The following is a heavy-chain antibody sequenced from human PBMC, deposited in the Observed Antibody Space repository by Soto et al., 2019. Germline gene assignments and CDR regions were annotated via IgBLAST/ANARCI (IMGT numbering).Heavy chain of an antibody. D-gene: IGHD3-9*01. Sequence: GGSLRLSCSASGFTFSSYAMHWVRQAPGKGLEYVSAISSNGGSTYYADSVKGRFTISIDNSKNPLYLQMSSLRAEDTAVYYCVKEVPSGVLRYFGWGAFDXWGQGTMVTVS. J-gene: IGHJ3*02. CDR3: VKEVPSGVLRYFGWGAFDX. CDR2: ISSNGGST. CDR1: GFTFSSYA. V-gene: IGHV3-64D*06.